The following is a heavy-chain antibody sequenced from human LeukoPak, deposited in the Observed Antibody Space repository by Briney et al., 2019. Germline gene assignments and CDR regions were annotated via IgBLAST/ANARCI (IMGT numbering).Heavy chain of an antibody. Sequence: GASVKVSCKASGYTFTSYNMHWVRRAPGQGLGWMGWVYPATGGTNYAQKFQGRVTMTTDTSISTAYMELRGLTSDDTAVYFCVRGAVIAHFDYWGQGTLVTVSS. CDR2: VYPATGGT. D-gene: IGHD2-21*01. CDR1: GYTFTSYN. V-gene: IGHV1-2*02. J-gene: IGHJ4*02. CDR3: VRGAVIAHFDY.